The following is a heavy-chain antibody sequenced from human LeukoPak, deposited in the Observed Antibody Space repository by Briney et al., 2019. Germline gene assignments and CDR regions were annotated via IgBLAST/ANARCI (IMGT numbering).Heavy chain of an antibody. Sequence: SETLSLTCTVSGDSINSLDLWSWVRQPPGKGLEWIGYISYSGNTNYNPSLKSRVTISVDTSKNQFSLKLSSVTAADTAVYYCARGRTYRSSSWFDPWGQGTLVTVSS. CDR1: GDSINSLDL. CDR2: ISYSGNT. D-gene: IGHD6-6*01. V-gene: IGHV4-59*11. J-gene: IGHJ5*02. CDR3: ARGRTYRSSSWFDP.